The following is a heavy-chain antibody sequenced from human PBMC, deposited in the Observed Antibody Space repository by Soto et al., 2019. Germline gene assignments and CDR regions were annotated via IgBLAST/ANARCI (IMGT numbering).Heavy chain of an antibody. Sequence: EVHLVESGGGLVQPGGSLRLSCAASGFMFSSYWMHWVRQAPGKGLEWVANVKFDGSEQYYVDSVKGRFTISRDNAKSSVYLQMYSLRVEDTAVYYCATLTVTRPTWFDPWGQGTLVTVSS. CDR2: VKFDGSEQ. CDR1: GFMFSSYW. CDR3: ATLTVTRPTWFDP. J-gene: IGHJ5*02. D-gene: IGHD4-17*01. V-gene: IGHV3-7*01.